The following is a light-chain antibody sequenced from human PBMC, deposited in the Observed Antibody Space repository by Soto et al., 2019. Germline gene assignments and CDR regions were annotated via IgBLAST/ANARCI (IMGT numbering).Light chain of an antibody. CDR3: QQRSNWPT. V-gene: IGKV3-11*01. CDR1: QSVSNNY. J-gene: IGKJ1*01. CDR2: DAS. Sequence: EIVLTQSPATLSLSPGERATLSCRASQSVSNNYLAWYQQKPGQAPRLLIYDASNRATGIPARFSGSGSGTDFTLTISSLEPEDFAVYYCQQRSNWPTFGQGTKVDIK.